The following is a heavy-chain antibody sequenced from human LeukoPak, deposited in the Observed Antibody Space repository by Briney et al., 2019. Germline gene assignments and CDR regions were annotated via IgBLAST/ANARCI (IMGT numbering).Heavy chain of an antibody. Sequence: SETLSLTCAVYGGSFIGYYWSWIRQPPGKGLEWIGEINHSGSTNYNPSLKSRVTISVDTSKNQFSLKLSSVTAADTAVYYCARRGDSSGNTKSRGNRFDYWGQGTLVTVSS. CDR3: ARRGDSSGNTKSRGNRFDY. CDR2: INHSGST. CDR1: GGSFIGYY. J-gene: IGHJ4*02. D-gene: IGHD3-22*01. V-gene: IGHV4-34*01.